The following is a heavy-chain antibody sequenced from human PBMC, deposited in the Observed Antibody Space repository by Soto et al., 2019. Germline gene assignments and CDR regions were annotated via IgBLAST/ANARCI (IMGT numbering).Heavy chain of an antibody. CDR2: IYSGGTT. J-gene: IGHJ6*02. D-gene: IGHD3-10*01. Sequence: EVQLVESGGGLVQPGGSLRLSCAGSALTASKNYMSWVRQPPGKGLEWVSVIYSGGTTYYADSVKDRFSISRDNSNSTLYLQMDNLRAGHTAVYYCARGGSGSDWDYYGMDVWGQGTTVTVSS. CDR3: ARGGSGSDWDYYGMDV. V-gene: IGHV3-66*01. CDR1: ALTASKNY.